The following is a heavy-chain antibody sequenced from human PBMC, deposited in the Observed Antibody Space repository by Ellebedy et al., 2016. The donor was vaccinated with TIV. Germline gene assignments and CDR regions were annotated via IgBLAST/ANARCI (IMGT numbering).Heavy chain of an antibody. V-gene: IGHV4-59*13. CDR3: ARSCSPSCWECLEY. D-gene: IGHD2-2*01. Sequence: GSLRLSXTVSGGCFNSYYWTWIRQPPGKGLEWIGHLSHIGTTTYNPSLQSRVAMSLDSSKTQFSLEVKSVTAADTAVYFCARSCSPSCWECLEYWGQGVLVTVSS. CDR1: GGCFNSYY. CDR2: LSHIGTT. J-gene: IGHJ4*02.